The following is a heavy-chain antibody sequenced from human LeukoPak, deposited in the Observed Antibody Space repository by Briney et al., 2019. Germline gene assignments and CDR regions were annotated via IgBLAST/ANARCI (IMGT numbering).Heavy chain of an antibody. D-gene: IGHD1-26*01. CDR1: GGSISNSNYC. J-gene: IGHJ1*01. Sequence: SETLSLTCTVSGGSISNSNYCWGWIRQPPGKGLEWIGSIYSSGNTYYNPSLKSRVTMSVDTSKDQFSLNLSFVTAADTAVYYCARHASGSYNNFQHWGQGTLVTVSS. CDR2: IYSSGNT. CDR3: ARHASGSYNNFQH. V-gene: IGHV4-39*01.